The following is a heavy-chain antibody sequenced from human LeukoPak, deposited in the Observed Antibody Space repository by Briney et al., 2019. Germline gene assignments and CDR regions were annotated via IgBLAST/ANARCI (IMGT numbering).Heavy chain of an antibody. V-gene: IGHV3-33*06. Sequence: GGYLRLYCAASGFTFSSYGMHWVRQAPGKGLEWVAVIWYDGSNKYYADSVKGRFTISRDNSKNTLYLQMNSLRAEDTAVYYCAKGTRLLEWLLSTYYFDYWGQGTLVTVSS. D-gene: IGHD3-3*01. CDR3: AKGTRLLEWLLSTYYFDY. CDR1: GFTFSSYG. CDR2: IWYDGSNK. J-gene: IGHJ4*02.